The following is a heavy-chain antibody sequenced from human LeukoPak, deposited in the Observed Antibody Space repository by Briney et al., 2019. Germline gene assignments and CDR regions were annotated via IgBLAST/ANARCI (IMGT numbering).Heavy chain of an antibody. CDR2: ICGCSA. V-gene: IGHV3-23*01. CDR3: AKDRSSRYDFWSGSFSHYYYYYMDV. CDR1: GFTSSSYA. Sequence: GGSPRLSCAASGFTSSSYAMSWVPHAPGNEMECVYAICGCSADYADTATGRFSISIDNSKNTLYLQMNSLRAEDTAVYYCAKDRSSRYDFWSGSFSHYYYYYMDVWGKGTTVTVSS. J-gene: IGHJ6*03. D-gene: IGHD3-3*01.